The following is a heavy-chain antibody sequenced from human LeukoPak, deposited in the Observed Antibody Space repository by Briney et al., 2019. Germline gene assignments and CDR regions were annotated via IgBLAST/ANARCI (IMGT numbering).Heavy chain of an antibody. CDR1: GGSIRNRY. CDR2: VSDSGHT. Sequence: PSETLSLTCTVSGGSIRNRYWSWVRQPPGKALEWVGYVSDSGHTNSNPSLKSRVTISVDTSKNQFSLKLSSVTAADTAVYYCARDSSYTSGSYYDDYFDSWSQGTLVTVSS. J-gene: IGHJ4*02. D-gene: IGHD3-10*01. V-gene: IGHV4-59*11. CDR3: ARDSSYTSGSYYDDYFDS.